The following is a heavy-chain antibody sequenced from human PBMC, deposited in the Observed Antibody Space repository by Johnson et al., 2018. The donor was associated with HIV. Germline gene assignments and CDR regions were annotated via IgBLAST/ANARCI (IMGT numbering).Heavy chain of an antibody. V-gene: IGHV3-30*04. J-gene: IGHJ3*02. CDR1: GFTFSSYA. CDR3: ARDRYYDSSGSHAFDI. Sequence: QVQLVESGGGVVQPGRSLRLSCAASGFTFSSYAMHWVRQAPGKGLEWVAVISYDGSNKYYADSVKGRFTISRDNSKNTLYLQMNSLRAEDTAVYYCARDRYYDSSGSHAFDIWGQGTMVTV. D-gene: IGHD3-22*01. CDR2: ISYDGSNK.